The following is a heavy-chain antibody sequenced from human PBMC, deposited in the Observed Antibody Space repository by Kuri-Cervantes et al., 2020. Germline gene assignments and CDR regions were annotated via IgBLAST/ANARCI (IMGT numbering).Heavy chain of an antibody. CDR1: GFTFSSYG. CDR3: ASGRRDGYSFYYYYAMDV. J-gene: IGHJ6*02. Sequence: GESLKISCAASGFTFSSYGMHWVRQAPGKGLEYVAFISSDGSNKWFTDSVKGRFTISRDNSKSTLYLQMNSLRAEDTAVYYCASGRRDGYSFYYYYAMDVWGQGTTVTVSS. V-gene: IGHV3-30*03. D-gene: IGHD5-24*01. CDR2: ISSDGSNK.